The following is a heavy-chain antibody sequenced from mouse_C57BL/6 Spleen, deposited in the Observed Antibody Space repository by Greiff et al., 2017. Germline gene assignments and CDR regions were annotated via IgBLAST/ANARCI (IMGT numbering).Heavy chain of an antibody. V-gene: IGHV1-62-2*01. CDR2: FYPGSGSI. CDR3: ARHEEEPHYYGSSYAMDY. Sequence: QVQLKQSGAELVKPGASVKLSCKASGYTFTEYTIHWVKQRSGQGLEWIGWFYPGSGSIKYNEKFKDKATLTADKSSSTVYMEISRLTSEDSAVYFCARHEEEPHYYGSSYAMDYWGQGTSVTVSS. J-gene: IGHJ4*01. D-gene: IGHD1-1*01. CDR1: GYTFTEYT.